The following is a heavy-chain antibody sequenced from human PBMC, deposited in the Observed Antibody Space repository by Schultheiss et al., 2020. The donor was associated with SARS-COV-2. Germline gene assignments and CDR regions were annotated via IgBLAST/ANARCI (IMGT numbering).Heavy chain of an antibody. Sequence: SETLSLTCAVSGGSISSGGYSWSWIRQPPGKGLEWIGYIYHSGSTYYNPSLKSRVTISVDRSKNQFSLKLRSVTAADTAVYYCARGRPTVFDYWGQGTLVTVSS. D-gene: IGHD4-17*01. CDR1: GGSISSGGYS. CDR2: IYHSGST. J-gene: IGHJ4*02. CDR3: ARGRPTVFDY. V-gene: IGHV4-30-2*01.